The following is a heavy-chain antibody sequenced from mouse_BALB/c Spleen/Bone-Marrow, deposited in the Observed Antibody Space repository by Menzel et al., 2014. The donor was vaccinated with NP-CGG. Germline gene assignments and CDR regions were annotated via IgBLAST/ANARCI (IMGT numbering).Heavy chain of an antibody. CDR1: GYTFTSYW. V-gene: IGHV1-87*01. J-gene: IGHJ1*01. Sequence: VQLQQSGAELARPGASVKLSCKASGYTFTSYWMQWIKQRPGQGLEWIGAIYPGDGDTTYTQKFKGKATLTADKSSGTAYMQLSSLASEDSAVYYCARSRGWYFDVWGAGTTVTVSS. CDR3: ARSRGWYFDV. CDR2: IYPGDGDT.